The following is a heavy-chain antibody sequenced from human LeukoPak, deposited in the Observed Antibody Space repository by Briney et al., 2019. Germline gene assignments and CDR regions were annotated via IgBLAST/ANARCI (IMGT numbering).Heavy chain of an antibody. V-gene: IGHV4-34*01. CDR2: INHSGST. CDR1: GGSFSGYY. CDR3: ARDGSGYDTDY. J-gene: IGHJ4*02. Sequence: SETLSLTCAVYGGSFSGYYWSWIRQPPGKGLEWIGEINHSGSTNYNPSLKSRVTISVDTSKNQFPLKLSSVTAADTAVYYCARDGSGYDTDYWGQGTLVTVSS. D-gene: IGHD5-12*01.